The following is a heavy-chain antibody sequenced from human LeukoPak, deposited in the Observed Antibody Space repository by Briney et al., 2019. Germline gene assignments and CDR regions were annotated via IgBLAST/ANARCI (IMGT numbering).Heavy chain of an antibody. CDR1: GGSFSGYY. CDR2: INHSGST. D-gene: IGHD3-22*01. J-gene: IGHJ4*02. CDR3: ARERGYYDSSGYHTRKFDY. Sequence: SETLSLTCAVYGGSFSGYYWSWIRQPPGKGLEWIGEINHSGSTNYNPSLKSRVTISVDTSKNQFSLKLSSVTAADTAVYYCARERGYYDSSGYHTRKFDYWGQGTLVTVSS. V-gene: IGHV4-34*01.